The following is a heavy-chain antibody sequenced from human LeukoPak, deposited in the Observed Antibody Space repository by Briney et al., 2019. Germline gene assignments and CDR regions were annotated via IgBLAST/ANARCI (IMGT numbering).Heavy chain of an antibody. Sequence: PGGSLRLSCAASGFTFSSYAMSWVRQAPGKGLEWVSAISGSGGSTYYADSVKGRFTISRDNSKSTLYLQMNSLRAEDTAVYYCAKGLGYYDSSGYDYWGQGTLVTVSS. V-gene: IGHV3-23*01. CDR2: ISGSGGST. D-gene: IGHD3-22*01. CDR1: GFTFSSYA. CDR3: AKGLGYYDSSGYDY. J-gene: IGHJ4*02.